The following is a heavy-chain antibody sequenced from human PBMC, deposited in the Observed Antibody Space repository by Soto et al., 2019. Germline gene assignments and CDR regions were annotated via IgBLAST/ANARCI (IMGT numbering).Heavy chain of an antibody. CDR2: IYYSGST. Sequence: SETLSVTCTVSCGSISSDYWSWIRQPPGKGLEWIGYIYYSGSTNYNPSLKSRVTISVDTSKNQFSLKLSSVTAADTAVYYCARATKFVLWFGELLSYFDYWGQGTLVTVSS. D-gene: IGHD3-10*01. CDR1: CGSISSDY. CDR3: ARATKFVLWFGELLSYFDY. V-gene: IGHV4-59*01. J-gene: IGHJ4*02.